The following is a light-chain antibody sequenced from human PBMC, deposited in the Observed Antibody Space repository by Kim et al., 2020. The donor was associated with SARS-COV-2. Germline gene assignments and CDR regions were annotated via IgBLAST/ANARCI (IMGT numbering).Light chain of an antibody. CDR1: QSVSSY. J-gene: IGKJ4*01. CDR3: QQRSNWPPLT. CDR2: DAS. V-gene: IGKV3-11*01. Sequence: PPGEIAALSCRASQSVSSYLAWYQQKPGQAPRLLIYDASNRATGIPARFSGSGSGTDFTLTISSLEPEDFAVYYCQQRSNWPPLTFGGGTKVDIK.